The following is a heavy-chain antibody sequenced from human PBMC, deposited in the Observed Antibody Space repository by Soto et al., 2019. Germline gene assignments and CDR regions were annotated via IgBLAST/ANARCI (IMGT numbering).Heavy chain of an antibody. D-gene: IGHD3-10*01. CDR1: GFTFSDYY. V-gene: IGHV3-11*01. CDR3: ARAERGYYPYY. CDR2: ISSSGSTI. Sequence: GGSLRLSCAASGFTFSDYYMSWIRQAPGKGLEWVSYISSSGSTIYYAGSVKGRFTISRDNARNSLYLQVNSLRAEDTAVYYFARAERGYYPYYWGQGTPVTVSS. J-gene: IGHJ4*02.